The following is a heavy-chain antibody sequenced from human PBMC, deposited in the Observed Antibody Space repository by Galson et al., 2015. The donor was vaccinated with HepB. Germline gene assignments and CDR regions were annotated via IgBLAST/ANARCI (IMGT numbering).Heavy chain of an antibody. CDR3: ARDNIVATLDAFEI. CDR1: GGSISSGGYY. D-gene: IGHD5-12*01. CDR2: IYYSGST. Sequence: TLSLTCTVSGGSISSGGYYWSWIRQHPGKGLEWIGYIYYSGSTYYNPSLKSRVTISVDTSKNQFSLKLSSVTAADTAVYYCARDNIVATLDAFEIWGQGTMVTVSS. J-gene: IGHJ3*02. V-gene: IGHV4-31*03.